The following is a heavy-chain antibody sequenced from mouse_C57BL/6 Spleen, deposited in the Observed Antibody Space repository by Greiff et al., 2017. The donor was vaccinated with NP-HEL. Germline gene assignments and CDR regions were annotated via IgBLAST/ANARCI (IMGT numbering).Heavy chain of an antibody. CDR3: TRGGLGRWYFDV. CDR2: ISSGGDYI. D-gene: IGHD4-1*01. Sequence: DVQLVESGEGLVKPGGSLKLSCAASGFTFSSYAMSWVRQTPEKRLEWVAYISSGGDYIYYADTVKGRFTISRDNARNTLYLQMSSLKSEDTAMYYCTRGGLGRWYFDVWGTGTTVTVSS. J-gene: IGHJ1*03. CDR1: GFTFSSYA. V-gene: IGHV5-9-1*02.